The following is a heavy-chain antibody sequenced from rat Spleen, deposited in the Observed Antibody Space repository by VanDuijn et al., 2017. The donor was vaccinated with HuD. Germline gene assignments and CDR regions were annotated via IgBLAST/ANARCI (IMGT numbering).Heavy chain of an antibody. D-gene: IGHD1-9*01. V-gene: IGHV5-29*01. CDR1: GFTFSDYY. CDR2: ISSDGRRN. Sequence: EVQLVESDGGLVQPGRSLKLSCAASGFTFSDYYMAWVRQAPTKGLEWVATISSDGRRNYYRDSVKGRFTISRDNAKSSLYLQMDSLRSEDTATYYCARHGYNSYFDHWGQGVMVTVSS. CDR3: ARHGYNSYFDH. J-gene: IGHJ2*01.